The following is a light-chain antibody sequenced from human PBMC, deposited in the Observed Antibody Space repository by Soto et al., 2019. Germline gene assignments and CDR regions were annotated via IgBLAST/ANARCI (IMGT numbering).Light chain of an antibody. V-gene: IGKV2-28*01. Sequence: DIVMTQSPLSLPVTPGEPASISCRSSQSLLHSNGFKYLDWYLQKPGQSPQLLIYLGSNRASGVPDRFSGSASGTDFTLKISRVEAEDVGVYYCMQALQTPRTFGQGTKVEIK. CDR2: LGS. J-gene: IGKJ1*01. CDR3: MQALQTPRT. CDR1: QSLLHSNGFKY.